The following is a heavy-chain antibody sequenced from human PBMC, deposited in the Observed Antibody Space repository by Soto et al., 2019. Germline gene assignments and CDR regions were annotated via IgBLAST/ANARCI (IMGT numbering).Heavy chain of an antibody. Sequence: XVSLRLSCAASGFIFSDYAMTWARQAPGKELEWVSGLLRPGRSTYYADSVKGRFTISGDTSANTVYLQMDSLRAEDTAVYYCAKDAIANDGIWLMDSWGQGTVVTVSS. J-gene: IGHJ5*02. CDR1: GFIFSDYA. V-gene: IGHV3-23*01. CDR2: LLRPGRST. D-gene: IGHD3-16*01. CDR3: AKDAIANDGIWLMDS.